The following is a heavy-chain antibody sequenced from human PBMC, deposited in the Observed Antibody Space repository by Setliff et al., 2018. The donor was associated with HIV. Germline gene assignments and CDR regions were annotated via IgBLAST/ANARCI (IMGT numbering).Heavy chain of an antibody. D-gene: IGHD5-12*01. CDR3: ARRSGYLNAFDI. CDR1: GGSTINSY. V-gene: IGHV4-59*12. Sequence: PSETLSLTCTVSGGSTINSYWSWIRQPPGKGLERIGYISYTGAANYNPSLKSRITISVDKSKNQFSLKLSSVTAADTAVYYCARRSGYLNAFDIWGQGTMVTVSS. J-gene: IGHJ3*02. CDR2: ISYTGAA.